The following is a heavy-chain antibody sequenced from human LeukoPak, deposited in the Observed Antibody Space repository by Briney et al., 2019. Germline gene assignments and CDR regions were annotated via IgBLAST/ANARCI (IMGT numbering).Heavy chain of an antibody. CDR3: ARASSGWPIDY. Sequence: ASVKVSFKASGYTFTGYYMYWVRQAPGQGLEWMGWINPNSGGTNYAQKFQGRVTMTRDTSISTAYMELSRLRSDDTAVYYCARASSGWPIDYWGQGTLVTVSS. D-gene: IGHD6-19*01. J-gene: IGHJ4*02. CDR1: GYTFTGYY. V-gene: IGHV1-2*02. CDR2: INPNSGGT.